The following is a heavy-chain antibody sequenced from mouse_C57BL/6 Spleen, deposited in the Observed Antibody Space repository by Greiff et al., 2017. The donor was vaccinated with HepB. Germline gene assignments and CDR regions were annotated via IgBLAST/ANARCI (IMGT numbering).Heavy chain of an antibody. CDR2: IYPRSGNT. CDR3: ARSYYYGSSPYWYFDV. J-gene: IGHJ1*03. D-gene: IGHD1-1*01. Sequence: QVQLQQSGAELARPGASVKLSCKATGYTFTSYGISWVKQRTGQGLEWIGEIYPRSGNTYYNEKFKGKATLTADKSSSTSSMELRSLTSEESAVYFCARSYYYGSSPYWYFDVWGTGTTVTVSS. CDR1: GYTFTSYG. V-gene: IGHV1-81*01.